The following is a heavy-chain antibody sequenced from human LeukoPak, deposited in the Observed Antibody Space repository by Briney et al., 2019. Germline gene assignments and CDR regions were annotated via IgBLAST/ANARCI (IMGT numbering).Heavy chain of an antibody. CDR1: GFTFDDYA. J-gene: IGHJ6*02. D-gene: IGHD3-3*01. CDR2: ISWNSGSI. CDR3: AKENRPRDITIFGVVLTPYYYYGTDV. Sequence: GGSLRLSCAASGFTFDDYAMHWVRQAPGKGLEWVSGISWNSGSIGYADSVKGRFTISRDNAKNSLYLQMNSLRAEDTALYYCAKENRPRDITIFGVVLTPYYYYGTDVWGQGTTVTVSS. V-gene: IGHV3-9*01.